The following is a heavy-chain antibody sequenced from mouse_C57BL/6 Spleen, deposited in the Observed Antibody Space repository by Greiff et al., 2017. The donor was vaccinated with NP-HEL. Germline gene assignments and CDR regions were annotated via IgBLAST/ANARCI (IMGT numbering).Heavy chain of an antibody. CDR3: ARETAQATDFDY. V-gene: IGHV14-2*01. D-gene: IGHD3-2*02. CDR1: GFNIKDYY. Sequence: DVQLQESGAELVKPGASVKLSCTASGFNIKDYYMHWLKQRTEQGLEWIGWLDPADGETKYAPKFPGKATLTAATSSNTAYLQLSSLTSEDTAVYYCARETAQATDFDYWGQGTTLTVSS. CDR2: LDPADGET. J-gene: IGHJ2*01.